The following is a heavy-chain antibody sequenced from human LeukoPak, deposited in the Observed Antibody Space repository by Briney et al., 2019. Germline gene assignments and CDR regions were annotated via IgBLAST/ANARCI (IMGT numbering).Heavy chain of an antibody. CDR3: ARAQGIQLWTPPAY. CDR2: MNPNSGNT. CDR1: GYTFTSYD. J-gene: IGHJ4*02. D-gene: IGHD5-18*01. V-gene: IGHV1-8*01. Sequence: ASVKVSCKASGYTFTSYDINWVRQATGQGLEWMGWMNPNSGNTGYAQKFQGRVTMTRNTSISTAYMELSSLRSEDTAVYYCARAQGIQLWTPPAYWGQGTLVTVSS.